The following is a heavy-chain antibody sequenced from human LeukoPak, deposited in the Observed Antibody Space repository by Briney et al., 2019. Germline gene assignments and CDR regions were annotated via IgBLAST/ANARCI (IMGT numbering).Heavy chain of an antibody. V-gene: IGHV3-23*01. Sequence: GGSLRLSCTVSGFTLSSYEMSWIRQAPGKGLEWVSSVDYSGDSTHYADSVMGRFTISRGNSKNTLYLQLNSLKAEDTALYYCVSTVTTIFDYWGQGTLVTVSS. D-gene: IGHD4-17*01. CDR3: VSTVTTIFDY. CDR1: GFTLSSYE. J-gene: IGHJ4*02. CDR2: VDYSGDST.